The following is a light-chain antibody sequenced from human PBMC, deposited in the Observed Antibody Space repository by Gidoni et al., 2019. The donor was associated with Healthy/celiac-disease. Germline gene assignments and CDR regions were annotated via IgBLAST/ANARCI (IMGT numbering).Light chain of an antibody. CDR1: QSISSY. V-gene: IGKV1-39*01. CDR3: QQSYSTPYT. CDR2: AAS. J-gene: IGKJ2*01. Sequence: IQQTQSPSSLSASVGDRVTITCRASQSISSYLYWYQQKPGKAPKLLIYAASSLQSGVPSRFSGSGSGTDFTLTISSLQPEDFATYYCQQSYSTPYTFGQGTKLEIK.